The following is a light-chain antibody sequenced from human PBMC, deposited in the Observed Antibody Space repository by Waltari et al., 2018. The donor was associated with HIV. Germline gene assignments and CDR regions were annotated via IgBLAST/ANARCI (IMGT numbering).Light chain of an antibody. V-gene: IGKV4-1*01. CDR3: QQYYTTPPT. CDR2: WAS. CDR1: QSILYSSKNENF. J-gene: IGKJ1*01. Sequence: DIVMIQSPHSLALSLGERATINCKSSQSILYSSKNENFLAWYQQKPGQTPRLLIYWASTRPSRVPDRFSGGVSVTDFTLTINSLQSEDVAVYFCQQYYTTPPTFGQRTRVEI.